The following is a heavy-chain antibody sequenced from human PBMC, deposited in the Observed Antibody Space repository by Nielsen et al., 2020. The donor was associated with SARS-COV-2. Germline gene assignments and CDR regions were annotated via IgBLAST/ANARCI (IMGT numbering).Heavy chain of an antibody. V-gene: IGHV3-30*04. CDR3: AKEYNWNDRDY. Sequence: GESLKISCAASGFTFSSYAMHWVRQAPGKGLEWVAVISYDGSNKYYADSVKGRFTISRDNSKNTLYLQMNSLRAEDTAVYYCAKEYNWNDRDYWGQGTLVTVSS. J-gene: IGHJ4*02. CDR2: ISYDGSNK. CDR1: GFTFSSYA. D-gene: IGHD1-1*01.